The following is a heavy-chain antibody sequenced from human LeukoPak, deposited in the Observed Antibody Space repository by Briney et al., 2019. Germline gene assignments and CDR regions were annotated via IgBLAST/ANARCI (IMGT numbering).Heavy chain of an antibody. J-gene: IGHJ3*02. Sequence: GSLRLSCAASGFTLTGDWLHCVCQAPGKGVVWGSRINSDGSSTSYADSVTGRFTISRDNAKNTLYLHMNSLRAEDTALYYCAREDSNWNYPPGAFDIWGQGTMVTVSS. V-gene: IGHV3-74*01. CDR3: AREDSNWNYPPGAFDI. D-gene: IGHD1-7*01. CDR2: INSDGSST. CDR1: GFTLTGDW.